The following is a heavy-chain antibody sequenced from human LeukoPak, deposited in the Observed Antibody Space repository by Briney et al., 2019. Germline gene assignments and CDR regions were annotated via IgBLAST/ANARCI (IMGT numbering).Heavy chain of an antibody. D-gene: IGHD3-9*01. Sequence: SETLSLTCAVYGGSFSGYYWSWIRQPPGKGLEWIGEINHSGSTNYNPSLKSRVTISVDTSKNQFSLKLSSVTAADTAVYYCARAGRYDDWPPHPPGELDYWGQGTLVTVSS. CDR2: INHSGST. CDR1: GGSFSGYY. J-gene: IGHJ4*02. CDR3: ARAGRYDDWPPHPPGELDY. V-gene: IGHV4-34*01.